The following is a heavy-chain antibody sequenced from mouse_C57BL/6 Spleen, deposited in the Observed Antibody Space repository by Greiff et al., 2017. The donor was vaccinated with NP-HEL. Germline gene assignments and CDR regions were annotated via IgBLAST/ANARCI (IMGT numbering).Heavy chain of an antibody. CDR3: ARRETYYGFAY. CDR1: GFTFSDYG. Sequence: EVKLQESGGGLVQPGGSLKLSCAASGFTFSDYGMAWVRQAPRKGPEWVAFISNLAYSIYYADTVTGRFTISRENAKNTLYLEMSRLRSEDTAMYYCARRETYYGFAYWGQGTLVTVSA. J-gene: IGHJ3*01. CDR2: ISNLAYSI. V-gene: IGHV5-15*01. D-gene: IGHD2-10*01.